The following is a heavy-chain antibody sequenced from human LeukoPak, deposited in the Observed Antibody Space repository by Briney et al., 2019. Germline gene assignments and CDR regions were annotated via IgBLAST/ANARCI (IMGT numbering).Heavy chain of an antibody. CDR1: GGSISSYY. Sequence: SETLSLTCTVSGGSISSYYWSWIRQPAGKGLEWIGRIYTSGSANYNASLKSRVSMSVDTSKNQFSLKLSSVTAADTVVFYCARENSGSYREFDYWGQGTLVTVSS. V-gene: IGHV4-4*07. CDR3: ARENSGSYREFDY. D-gene: IGHD1-26*01. J-gene: IGHJ4*02. CDR2: IYTSGSA.